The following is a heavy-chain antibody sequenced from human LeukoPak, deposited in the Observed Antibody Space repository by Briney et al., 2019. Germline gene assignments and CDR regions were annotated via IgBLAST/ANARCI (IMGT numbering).Heavy chain of an antibody. Sequence: GGSLRLSCAASGFTFSSYSMNWVRQAPGKGLEWVAVIWYDGSKKYYGDSVKGRFTISRDNSKNTLYLQMNSLRAEDTAVYYCARDGQDYGDYLGQGTLVTVSS. V-gene: IGHV3-33*08. CDR3: ARDGQDYGDY. D-gene: IGHD3/OR15-3a*01. J-gene: IGHJ4*02. CDR2: IWYDGSKK. CDR1: GFTFSSYS.